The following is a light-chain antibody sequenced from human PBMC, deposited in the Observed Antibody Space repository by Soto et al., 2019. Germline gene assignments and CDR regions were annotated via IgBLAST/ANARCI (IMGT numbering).Light chain of an antibody. CDR3: KQYGSSPRT. CDR1: QSVSSY. V-gene: IGKV3-20*01. Sequence: EIVLTQSPGTLSLSPGERATLSCRASQSVSSYLAWYQQKPGQAPRLLISDASRMSTGIPHRLSGRGSATDFTLAISRPETEDCAVYYGKQYGSSPRTFGGGTKV. CDR2: DAS. J-gene: IGKJ4*01.